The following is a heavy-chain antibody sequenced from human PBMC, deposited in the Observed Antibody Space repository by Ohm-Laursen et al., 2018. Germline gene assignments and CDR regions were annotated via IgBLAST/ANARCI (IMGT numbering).Heavy chain of an antibody. CDR1: RFAVSSNY. Sequence: SLRLSCAASRFAVSSNYMSWVRQAPGKGLEWVSLIYSGGSTYYADSVRGRFSISRDNSKNTLYLQMNSLTAEDTAVYYCARARGNWFDPWGQGTLVTVSS. CDR3: ARARGNWFDP. J-gene: IGHJ5*02. D-gene: IGHD3-16*01. CDR2: IYSGGST. V-gene: IGHV3-53*01.